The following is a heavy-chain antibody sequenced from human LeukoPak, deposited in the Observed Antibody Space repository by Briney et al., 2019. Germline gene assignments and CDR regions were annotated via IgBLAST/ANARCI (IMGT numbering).Heavy chain of an antibody. CDR2: TRNKANSYTT. J-gene: IGHJ4*02. CDR3: ARVVGDYGDYLAY. Sequence: QPGGSLRLSCAASGFTFSDHYMDWVPQAPGKGLVWVGRTRNKANSYTTEYAASVKGRFTISRDDSKNSLYLQMNSLKTEDTAVYYYARVVGDYGDYLAYWGQGTLVTVSS. D-gene: IGHD4-17*01. V-gene: IGHV3-72*01. CDR1: GFTFSDHY.